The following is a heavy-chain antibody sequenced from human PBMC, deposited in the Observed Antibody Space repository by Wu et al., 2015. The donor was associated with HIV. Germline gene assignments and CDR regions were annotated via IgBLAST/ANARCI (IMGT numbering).Heavy chain of an antibody. CDR1: GYTFSGYY. J-gene: IGHJ4*02. CDR3: ASDLSGVKVKGIED. V-gene: IGHV1-2*02. Sequence: QVQLVQSGGEVKKPGTSVKVSCQAYGYTFSGYYMHWVRQAPGQGLEWMGWIDPNRGDKNYAQKFQGRVTMTTDTPTRTAHMELRGLRSDDTAVYYCASDLSGVKVKGIEDWGQGTLVIVSS. D-gene: IGHD2/OR15-2a*01. CDR2: IDPNRGDK.